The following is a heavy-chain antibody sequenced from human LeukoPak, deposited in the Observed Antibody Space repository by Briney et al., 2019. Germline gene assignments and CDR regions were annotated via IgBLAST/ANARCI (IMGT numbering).Heavy chain of an antibody. Sequence: SQTLSLTCAVYGGSFSGYYWSWIRQPPGKGLEWIGYIYYSGSTNYNPSLKSRVTIAVDTSKNQFSLKLSSVTAADTAVYYCARRVDSSSWYGPYYFDYWGQGTLVTVSS. CDR3: ARRVDSSSWYGPYYFDY. D-gene: IGHD6-13*01. CDR2: IYYSGST. V-gene: IGHV4-59*08. CDR1: GGSFSGYY. J-gene: IGHJ4*02.